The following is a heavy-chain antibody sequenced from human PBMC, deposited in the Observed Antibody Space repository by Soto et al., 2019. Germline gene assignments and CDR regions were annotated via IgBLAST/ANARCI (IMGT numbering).Heavy chain of an antibody. CDR1: GSTFTGYY. J-gene: IGHJ4*02. CDR2: VHPDSGGT. V-gene: IGHV1-2*02. D-gene: IGHD3-22*01. Sequence: ASVKVSCKASGSTFTGYYMHWVRQSPGQGLQWVGWVHPDSGGTNVAQAFQDRVTMTADTSITTAYMDLARLRPDDTAIFYCARGAQGFFPVSGIYFYFDHWGQGTPVTVSS. CDR3: ARGAQGFFPVSGIYFYFDH.